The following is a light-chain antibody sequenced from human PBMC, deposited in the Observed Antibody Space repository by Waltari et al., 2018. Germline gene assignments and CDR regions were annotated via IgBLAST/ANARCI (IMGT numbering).Light chain of an antibody. CDR2: AVN. V-gene: IGLV2-14*03. J-gene: IGLJ3*02. CDR3: SSFTTSSTWV. Sequence: QSALTQPASVSGSPGQSITISCTGHSSNIGRQRYVSWYQQHSGKTPKLLISAVNQRPSGISSRFSGSKSGNTASLTISGLQAEDEADYYCSSFTTSSTWVFGGGTQLTVL. CDR1: SSNIGRQRY.